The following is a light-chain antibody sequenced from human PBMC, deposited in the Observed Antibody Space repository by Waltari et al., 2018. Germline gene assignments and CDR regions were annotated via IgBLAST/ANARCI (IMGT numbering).Light chain of an antibody. Sequence: DVVVTQSPLSLSVTLGQAASISCNSSQSLVHSDGNTHLNWFQQRPGQSPRRLIYRVSNRDSGVPDRFSGSGSGTDFTLKINKVEAEDVGIYYCMQGTHWPYTFGQGTKLDIK. CDR3: MQGTHWPYT. CDR2: RVS. J-gene: IGKJ2*01. V-gene: IGKV2-30*02. CDR1: QSLVHSDGNTH.